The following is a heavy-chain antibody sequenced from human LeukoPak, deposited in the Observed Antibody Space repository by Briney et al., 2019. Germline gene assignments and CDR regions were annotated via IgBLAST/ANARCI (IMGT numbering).Heavy chain of an antibody. J-gene: IGHJ4*02. D-gene: IGHD6-13*01. CDR2: IRQDESER. Sequence: SGGSLRLSCEGSGFSFSSYWMTWVRQLPGKGPEWVANIRQDESERYFADSVKGRFTISRDNSKNTLSLQMNSLRAEDTAVYYCAKAWYSPFDYWGQGTLVTVSS. CDR3: AKAWYSPFDY. CDR1: GFSFSSYW. V-gene: IGHV3-7*03.